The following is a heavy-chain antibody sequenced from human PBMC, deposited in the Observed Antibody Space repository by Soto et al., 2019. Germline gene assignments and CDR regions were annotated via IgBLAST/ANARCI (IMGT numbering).Heavy chain of an antibody. D-gene: IGHD1-26*01. CDR1: GFTVTTTGVG. CDR3: AHCNVAGSYQYYFQF. J-gene: IGHJ4*02. CDR2: ISWDDDE. Sequence: QITLKESGPTLVKPSLTLTLTCTLSGFTVTTTGVGVGWIRQPPGKALEWLALISWDDDERYRPSLKSRLSITKDTSKNQVVLTMTNVDPVDTATYYCAHCNVAGSYQYYFQFWGQGALVTVSS. V-gene: IGHV2-5*02.